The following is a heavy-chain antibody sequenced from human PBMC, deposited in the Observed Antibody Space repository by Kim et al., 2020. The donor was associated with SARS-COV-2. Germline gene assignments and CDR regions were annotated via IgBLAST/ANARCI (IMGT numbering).Heavy chain of an antibody. V-gene: IGHV3-48*03. D-gene: IGHD2-21*02. CDR2: ISSSGSTI. Sequence: GGSLRLSCAASGFTFSSYEMNWVRQAPGKGLEWVSYISSSGSTIYYADSVKGRFTSSSDNAKNSLDLQMNSLRAEDTAVYYCPGGLLGTCCGGDCAVYYWGQGTLVTVS. CDR1: GFTFSSYE. CDR3: PGGLLGTCCGGDCAVYY. J-gene: IGHJ4*02.